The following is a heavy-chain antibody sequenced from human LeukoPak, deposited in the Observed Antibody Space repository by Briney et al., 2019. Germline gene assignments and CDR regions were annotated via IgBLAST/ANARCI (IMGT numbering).Heavy chain of an antibody. D-gene: IGHD3-10*01. V-gene: IGHV1-24*01. Sequence: ASVKVSCKVSGYTLTELSMHWVRQAPGKGLEWMGGFDPEDGETIYAQKFQGRVTITADESTSTAYMELSSLRSEDTAVYYCATRDYGSGSSGTLDYWGQGTLVTVSS. CDR3: ATRDYGSGSSGTLDY. CDR2: FDPEDGET. J-gene: IGHJ4*02. CDR1: GYTLTELS.